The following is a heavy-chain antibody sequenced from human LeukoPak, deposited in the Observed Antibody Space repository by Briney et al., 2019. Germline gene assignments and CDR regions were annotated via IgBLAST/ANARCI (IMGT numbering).Heavy chain of an antibody. CDR1: GFTFSSYA. V-gene: IGHV3-23*01. D-gene: IGHD1-26*01. CDR3: AKEYTGTFSPSPSYFDN. Sequence: GGSLRLSCAASGFTFSSYAMNWVRQAPGKGLEWVSAITGSGGRTYYADSVKGRFTISRDNSKNTLYLQMNSLRAEDTAIYYCAKEYTGTFSPSPSYFDNWGQGTLVTVSS. J-gene: IGHJ4*02. CDR2: ITGSGGRT.